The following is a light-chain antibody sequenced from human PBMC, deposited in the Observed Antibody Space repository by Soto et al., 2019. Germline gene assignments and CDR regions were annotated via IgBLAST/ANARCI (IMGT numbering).Light chain of an antibody. V-gene: IGKV1-5*01. J-gene: IGKJ1*01. CDR2: DVS. Sequence: DIXMTQSPXTLSASVGDRVTITCRASQSISGWLAWYQQKPGKAPKLLIHDVSSLESGVPSRFSGSGSGTEFTLAISSLQPDDFATYYCQQYNSYPWTFGQGTKVDIK. CDR3: QQYNSYPWT. CDR1: QSISGW.